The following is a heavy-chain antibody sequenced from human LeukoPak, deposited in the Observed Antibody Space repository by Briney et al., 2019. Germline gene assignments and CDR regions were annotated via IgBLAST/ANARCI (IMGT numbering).Heavy chain of an antibody. V-gene: IGHV4-38-2*02. D-gene: IGHD3-16*01. CDR2: VYHSGST. J-gene: IGHJ4*02. CDR3: ARAGGGRGGGVYYFDY. Sequence: SETLSLTCTVSGYSISSGYYWGWIRQPPGKGLEWIGNVYHSGSTYYNPSLKSRVTISVDTSKNQFSLKLSSVTAADTAVYYCARAGGGRGGGVYYFDYWGQGTLVTVSS. CDR1: GYSISSGYY.